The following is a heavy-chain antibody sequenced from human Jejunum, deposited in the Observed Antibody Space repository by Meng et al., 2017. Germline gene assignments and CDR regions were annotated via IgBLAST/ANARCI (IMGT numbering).Heavy chain of an antibody. CDR3: ATYYFDSSGYSPFDY. V-gene: IGHV3-48*03. D-gene: IGHD3-22*01. CDR2: ISSSALSI. CDR1: GFSFNSYD. J-gene: IGHJ4*02. Sequence: LKISCAASGFSFNSYDMNWVRQAPGKELEWVAYISSSALSIHYADSVKGRFTISRDNAKSSLSLQMNTLRAEDTAVYYCATYYFDSSGYSPFDYWGQGTLVTVSS.